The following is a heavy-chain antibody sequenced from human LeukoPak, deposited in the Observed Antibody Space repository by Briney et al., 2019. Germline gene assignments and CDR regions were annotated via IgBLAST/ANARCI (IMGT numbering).Heavy chain of an antibody. J-gene: IGHJ4*02. CDR1: GFTFSTYW. Sequence: GGSLRLSCAASGFTFSTYWMSWVRQAPGKGLEWVANIKEDGSEKYYLDSVKGRFTISRDNAKNSLYLQMNSLRAEDTAVYYCAREGWFGELLIHPFDYWGQGTLVTVSS. CDR2: IKEDGSEK. V-gene: IGHV3-7*01. D-gene: IGHD3-10*01. CDR3: AREGWFGELLIHPFDY.